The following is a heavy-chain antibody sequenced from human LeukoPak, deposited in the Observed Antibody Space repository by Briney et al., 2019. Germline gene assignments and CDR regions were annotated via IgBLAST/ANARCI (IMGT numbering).Heavy chain of an antibody. CDR3: AGPSYCSGGSCYPGAYGMDV. D-gene: IGHD2-15*01. CDR1: GGSISSSNR. J-gene: IGHJ6*04. Sequence: PSGTLSLTCAVSGGSISSSNRWSWVRQPPGKGLEWIGEIYHSGSTNYNPSLKSRVTISVDKSKNQFSLKLSSVTAADTAVYYCAGPSYCSGGSCYPGAYGMDVWGKGTTVTVSS. V-gene: IGHV4-4*02. CDR2: IYHSGST.